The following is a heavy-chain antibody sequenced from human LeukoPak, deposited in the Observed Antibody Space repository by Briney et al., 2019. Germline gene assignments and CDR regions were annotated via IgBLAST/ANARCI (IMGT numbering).Heavy chain of an antibody. CDR1: GYTFTGYY. CDR3: ARGSMVGATGY. J-gene: IGHJ4*02. Sequence: GASVKVSCKASGYTFTGYYMHWVRQAPGQGLKWMGIINPSGGSTSYAQKFQGRVTMTRDMSTSTVYMELSSLRSEDTAVYYCARGSMVGATGYWGQGTLVTVSS. V-gene: IGHV1-46*01. CDR2: INPSGGST. D-gene: IGHD1-26*01.